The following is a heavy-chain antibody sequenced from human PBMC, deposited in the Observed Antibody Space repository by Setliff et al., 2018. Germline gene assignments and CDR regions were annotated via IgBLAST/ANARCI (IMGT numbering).Heavy chain of an antibody. CDR2: ISSSGITI. CDR1: GFTFSSYE. D-gene: IGHD5-18*01. CDR3: ARARGYSYGPFDY. Sequence: PGGSLRLSCAASGFTFSSYEMNWVRQAPGKGLEWVSYISSSGITIYYADSVKGRFTISRDNAKNSLYLQMNSLRVEDTAVYSRARARGYSYGPFDYWGQGTLVTVSS. J-gene: IGHJ4*02. V-gene: IGHV3-48*03.